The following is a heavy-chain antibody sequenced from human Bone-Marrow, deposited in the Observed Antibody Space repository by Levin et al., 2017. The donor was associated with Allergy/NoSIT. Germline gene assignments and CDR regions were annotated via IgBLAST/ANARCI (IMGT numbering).Heavy chain of an antibody. CDR1: GFTFSNYG. D-gene: IGHD4-17*01. V-gene: IGHV3-30*04. J-gene: IGHJ3*01. CDR3: ATGLRLNVFDL. CDR2: MSSDGTSK. Sequence: PGESLKISCAASGFTFSNYGIHWVRQAPGKGLEWVAFMSSDGTSKRYADSVKGHFTVSRDNSKNTLYLQMDRLRLEDTAIYYCATGLRLNVFDLWGQGTLVTVSS.